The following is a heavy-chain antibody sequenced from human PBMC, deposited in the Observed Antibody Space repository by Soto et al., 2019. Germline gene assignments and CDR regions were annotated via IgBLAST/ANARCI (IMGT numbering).Heavy chain of an antibody. CDR3: ARGGSLVRGVTPLEYGMDV. D-gene: IGHD3-10*01. J-gene: IGHJ6*02. V-gene: IGHV1-69*13. Sequence: SVKVSCKASGGTLSSYAISWVRQAPGQGLEWMGGIIPIFGTANYAQKFQGRVTITADESTSTAYMELSSLRSEDTAVYYFARGGSLVRGVTPLEYGMDVWGQGTTVTGSS. CDR1: GGTLSSYA. CDR2: IIPIFGTA.